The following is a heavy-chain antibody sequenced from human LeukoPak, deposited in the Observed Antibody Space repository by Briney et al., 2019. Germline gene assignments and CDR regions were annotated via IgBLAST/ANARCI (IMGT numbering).Heavy chain of an antibody. J-gene: IGHJ4*02. CDR3: ARLGTYWSNYYFEY. V-gene: IGHV5-51*01. D-gene: IGHD3-10*01. CDR1: RYTFTTYW. CDR2: IYPGDSDT. Sequence: GESLKISCKGSRYTFTTYWIGWVRQMPGKGLECMGIIYPGDSDTRYSPSFQGQVTISADKSINTAYLQWSSLKASDTAMYYCARLGTYWSNYYFEYWGQGTLVTVSS.